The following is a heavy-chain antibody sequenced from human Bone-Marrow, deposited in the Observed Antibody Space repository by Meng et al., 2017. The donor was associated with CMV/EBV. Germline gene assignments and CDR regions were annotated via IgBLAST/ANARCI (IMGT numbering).Heavy chain of an antibody. CDR2: ISGSGGST. CDR1: GFTFSNYA. J-gene: IGHJ6*02. CDR3: ARDRIAARGYYYYYGMDG. V-gene: IGHV3-23*01. Sequence: GGSLRLSCAASGFTFSNYAMTWVRQAPGKGLEWVSAISGSGGSTYYADSVKGRFTISRDNSKNTLYLQMNSLRAEDTAVYYCARDRIAARGYYYYYGMDGWGQGTTVTVSS. D-gene: IGHD6-6*01.